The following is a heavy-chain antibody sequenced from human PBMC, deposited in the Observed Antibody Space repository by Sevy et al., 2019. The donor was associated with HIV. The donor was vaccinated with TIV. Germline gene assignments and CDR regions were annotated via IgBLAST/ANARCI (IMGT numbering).Heavy chain of an antibody. Sequence: GGSLRLSCVASGFTFSSYSMNWVRQAPGKGLEWVSYISSSSSTIYYADSVKGRFTISRDNAKNSLYLQMNSLRDEDTAVYYCARGTWGYYDSSGYYGWWYFDLWGRGTLVTVSS. CDR2: ISSSSSTI. CDR1: GFTFSSYS. V-gene: IGHV3-48*02. D-gene: IGHD3-22*01. J-gene: IGHJ2*01. CDR3: ARGTWGYYDSSGYYGWWYFDL.